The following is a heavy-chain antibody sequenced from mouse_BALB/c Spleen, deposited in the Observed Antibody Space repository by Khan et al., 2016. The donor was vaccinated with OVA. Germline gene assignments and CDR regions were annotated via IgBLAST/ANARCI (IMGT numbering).Heavy chain of an antibody. CDR2: ITYSGNI. D-gene: IGHD1-1*01. J-gene: IGHJ4*01. V-gene: IGHV3-8*02. CDR1: GDSITTGF. Sequence: EVQLQESGPSLVKPSQTLSLSCSVTGDSITTGFWNWFRKFPGNKFEYLVYITYSGNIYYNPSLKSRISITRDTSKSQYYLQLNSVTTEDTATYYCARSYGSWAMDYWGQGTSVTVAS. CDR3: ARSYGSWAMDY.